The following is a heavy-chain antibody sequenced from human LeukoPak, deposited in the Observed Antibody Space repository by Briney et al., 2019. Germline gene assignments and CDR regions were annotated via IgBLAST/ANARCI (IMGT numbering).Heavy chain of an antibody. V-gene: IGHV4-59*12. CDR2: MYYSGST. J-gene: IGHJ5*02. D-gene: IGHD5-18*01. Sequence: SETLSLTCTVSGGSMNDYYWTWIRQPPGRGLEWIGYMYYSGSTYYNPSLKSRVTISVDTSKNQFSLRLSSVTAADTAVYYCARVGQPQRGYSYGTLGSWFDPWGQGTLVTVSS. CDR1: GGSMNDYY. CDR3: ARVGQPQRGYSYGTLGSWFDP.